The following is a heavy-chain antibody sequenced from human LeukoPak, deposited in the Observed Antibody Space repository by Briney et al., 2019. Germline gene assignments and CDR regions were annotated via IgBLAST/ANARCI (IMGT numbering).Heavy chain of an antibody. D-gene: IGHD3-22*01. CDR3: ARSSEGRYYYDSSGDSYYYYYVDV. J-gene: IGHJ6*03. CDR2: IYYSGST. Sequence: SETLSLTCTVSGGSISSYYWSWIRQPPGKGLEWIGYIYYSGSTYYNPSLRSRVTISVDTSKNQFSLKLSSVTAADTAVYYCARSSEGRYYYDSSGDSYYYYYVDVWGKGTTVTISS. V-gene: IGHV4-59*01. CDR1: GGSISSYY.